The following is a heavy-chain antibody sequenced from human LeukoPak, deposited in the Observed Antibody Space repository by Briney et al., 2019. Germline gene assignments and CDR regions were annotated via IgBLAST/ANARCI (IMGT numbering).Heavy chain of an antibody. CDR3: ARGVDSSGYYPLDY. D-gene: IGHD3-22*01. Sequence: SVKVSCKASGYTFTSYGISWVRQAPGQGLEWMGGIIPIVGTANYAQKFQGRVKITADESTSTAYMELSSLRSEDTAVYYCARGVDSSGYYPLDYWGQGTLVTVSS. CDR2: IIPIVGTA. J-gene: IGHJ4*02. V-gene: IGHV1-69*13. CDR1: GYTFTSYG.